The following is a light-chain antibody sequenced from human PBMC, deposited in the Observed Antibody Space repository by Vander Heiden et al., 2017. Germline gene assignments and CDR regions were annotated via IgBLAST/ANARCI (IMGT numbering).Light chain of an antibody. V-gene: IGKV1-39*01. J-gene: IGKJ1*01. CDR3: QQVDNTPHT. CDR2: GAS. Sequence: DIQLTPSPYSLSASIGDRVTITCRASEAINNFLNWYQQKPVSAPKLLIYGASSVQRGVPARFSGSGSGTHYTLTISSLQPEDVATYYCQQVDNTPHTFGQGTKVEIK. CDR1: EAINNF.